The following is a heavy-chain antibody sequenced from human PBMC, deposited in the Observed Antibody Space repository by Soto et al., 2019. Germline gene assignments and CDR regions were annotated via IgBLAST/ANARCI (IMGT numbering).Heavy chain of an antibody. CDR3: GSTSGYYLYDS. CDR1: GYTFTSYG. CDR2: ISAYNGNT. J-gene: IGHJ4*02. Sequence: ASVKVSCKASGYTFTSYGISWVRQAPGQGLEWMGWISAYNGNTNYAQKLQGRVTMTTDTSTSTAYMELRSLRSEDTAVYYCGSTSGYYLYDSWRQGPLVTVAS. V-gene: IGHV1-18*01. D-gene: IGHD3-22*01.